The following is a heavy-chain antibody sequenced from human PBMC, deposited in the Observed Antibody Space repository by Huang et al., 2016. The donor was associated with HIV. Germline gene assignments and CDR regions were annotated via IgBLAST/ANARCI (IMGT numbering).Heavy chain of an antibody. Sequence: QMRFQESGPGLVKPSGTLSLTCNVSGGSINTGRYYWGWIRQPPGKGLALVGSLYSTGKMRYAPSLKGRLTMSADTSKNQFSLNLSSLTAAETAIYYCARNHDFWRGRMFAISYFDVWGRGTLVTVAS. CDR3: ARNHDFWRGRMFAISYFDV. V-gene: IGHV4-39*01. J-gene: IGHJ2*01. CDR2: LYSTGKM. D-gene: IGHD3-3*01. CDR1: GGSINTGRYY.